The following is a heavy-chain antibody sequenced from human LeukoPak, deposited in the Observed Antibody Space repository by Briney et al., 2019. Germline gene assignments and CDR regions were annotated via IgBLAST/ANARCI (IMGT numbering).Heavy chain of an antibody. CDR2: IYSGGST. CDR1: GFTVSSNY. Sequence: GGSLRLSCAASGFTVSSNYMSWVRQAPGKGLEWVSVIYSGGSTYYADSVKGRFTISRDNSKNTLYLQMNSLRAEDTAVYYCARADYGGNSYFQHWGQGTLVTVSS. CDR3: ARADYGGNSYFQH. J-gene: IGHJ1*01. V-gene: IGHV3-66*01. D-gene: IGHD4-23*01.